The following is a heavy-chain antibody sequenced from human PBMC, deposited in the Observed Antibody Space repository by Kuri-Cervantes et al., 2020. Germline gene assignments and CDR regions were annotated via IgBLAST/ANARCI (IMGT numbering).Heavy chain of an antibody. CDR3: ASYYRYYYGMDV. V-gene: IGHV4-39*01. J-gene: IGHJ6*02. D-gene: IGHD1-26*01. CDR2: IYYSGST. CDR1: GGSISSSSYY. Sequence: SETLSLTCTVSGGSISSSSYYWGWIRQPPGKGLEWIGSIYYSGSTYYNPSLKSRVTISVDTSKNQFSLKLSSVTAADTAVYYCASYYRYYYGMDVWGQGTTVTVSS.